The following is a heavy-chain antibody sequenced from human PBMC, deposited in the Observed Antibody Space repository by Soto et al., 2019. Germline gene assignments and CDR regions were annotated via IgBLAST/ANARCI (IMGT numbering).Heavy chain of an antibody. CDR2: ISAYNGNT. J-gene: IGHJ6*02. Sequence: ASVKVSFKASGYTFTSYGISWVRQAPGQGLEWMGWISAYNGNTNYAQKLQGRVTMTTDTSTSTAYMELRSLRSDDTAVYYCARDAPKTNDYYYYGMDVWGQGTTVTVSS. CDR3: ARDAPKTNDYYYYGMDV. V-gene: IGHV1-18*01. CDR1: GYTFTSYG. D-gene: IGHD1-1*01.